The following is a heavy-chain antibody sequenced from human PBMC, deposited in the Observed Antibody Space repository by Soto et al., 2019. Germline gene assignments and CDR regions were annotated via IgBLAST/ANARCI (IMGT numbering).Heavy chain of an antibody. Sequence: ASVKVSCKASGYTFTSYGISWVRQAPGQGLEWMGWISAYNGNTNYAQKLQGRVTMTTDTSTSTAYMELRSLRSDDTAVYYCARERSIYYDYIWGSYRTEEELYWFDPWGQGTLVTVSS. CDR3: ARERSIYYDYIWGSYRTEEELYWFDP. D-gene: IGHD3-16*02. V-gene: IGHV1-18*01. CDR1: GYTFTSYG. CDR2: ISAYNGNT. J-gene: IGHJ5*02.